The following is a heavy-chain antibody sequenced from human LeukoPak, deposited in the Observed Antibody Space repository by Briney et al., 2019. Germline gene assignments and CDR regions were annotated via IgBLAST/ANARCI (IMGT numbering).Heavy chain of an antibody. CDR1: GLTFSNYA. D-gene: IGHD1-1*01. J-gene: IGHJ4*02. Sequence: PGGSLRLSCAASGLTFSNYAMNWVRQAPGKGLEWVSGISGGSSTNTYYADSVNGRFSISRDNSKNTLYLQMNSLRAEDTAVYYCAKADGTTGTTRADYWGQGTLVTVSS. V-gene: IGHV3-23*01. CDR2: ISGGSSTNT. CDR3: AKADGTTGTTRADY.